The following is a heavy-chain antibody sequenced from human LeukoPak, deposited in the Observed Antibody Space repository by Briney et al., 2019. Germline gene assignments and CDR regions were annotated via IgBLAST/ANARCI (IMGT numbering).Heavy chain of an antibody. Sequence: SETLSHTCTVSGGSISSYYWSWIRQPPGKGLEWIGYIYYSGSTNYNPSLKSRVTISVDTSKNQFSLKLSSVTAADTAVYYCARGTRPSNFDYWGQGTLVTVSS. CDR2: IYYSGST. CDR1: GGSISSYY. V-gene: IGHV4-59*08. J-gene: IGHJ4*02. CDR3: ARGTRPSNFDY.